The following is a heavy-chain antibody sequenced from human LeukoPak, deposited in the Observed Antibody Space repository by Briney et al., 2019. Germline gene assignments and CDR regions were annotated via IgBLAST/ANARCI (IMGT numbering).Heavy chain of an antibody. V-gene: IGHV3-53*01. J-gene: IGHJ4*02. CDR3: ARSRGSSSSYREFDY. CDR2: AYSGGNT. CDR1: GFTVSSKY. Sequence: GGSLRLSCAASGFTVSSKYMNWVRQAPGKGLEWVSVAYSGGNTYYADSVKGRFTISRDSSRNILYLQMNSLRADDTAVYYCARSRGSSSSYREFDYWGQGTLVTVSS. D-gene: IGHD6-6*01.